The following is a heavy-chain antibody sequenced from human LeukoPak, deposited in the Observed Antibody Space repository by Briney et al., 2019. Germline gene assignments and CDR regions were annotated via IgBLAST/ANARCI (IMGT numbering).Heavy chain of an antibody. CDR2: IYSGGST. V-gene: IGHV3-53*01. CDR3: ARGQPNSGGYGRGAFDI. Sequence: PGGSLRLSCVVSGFTVTRNYMSWVRQAPGKGLEWVSVIYSGGSTYYADSVKGRFTISRDNSKNTLYLQMNSLRAEDTAVYYCARGQPNSGGYGRGAFDIWGQRTMVTVSS. D-gene: IGHD1-26*01. CDR1: GFTVTRNY. J-gene: IGHJ3*02.